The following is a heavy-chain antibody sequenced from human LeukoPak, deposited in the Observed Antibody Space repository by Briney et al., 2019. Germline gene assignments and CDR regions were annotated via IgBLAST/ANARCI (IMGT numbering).Heavy chain of an antibody. CDR1: GFTFSSYA. D-gene: IGHD6-13*01. CDR2: ISYDGSNK. J-gene: IGHJ6*04. V-gene: IGHV3-30*04. Sequence: GGSLRLSCAASGFTFSSYAMHWVRQAPGKGLEWVAVISYDGSNKYYADSVKGRFTISRDNSKNTLYLQMNSLRAEDTAVYYCARDQSTSASSSCYYYYYYGMDVWGKGTTVTVSS. CDR3: ARDQSTSASSSCYYYYYYGMDV.